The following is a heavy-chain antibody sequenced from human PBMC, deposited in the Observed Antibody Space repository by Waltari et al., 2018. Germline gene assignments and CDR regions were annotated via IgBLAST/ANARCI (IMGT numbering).Heavy chain of an antibody. Sequence: QVQLVQSGAEVKKPGASVKVSCKASGYTFTSYYMHWVRQAPGQGLEWMGIINPSGGSTSYAKKFQGRVTMTRDTSTSTVYMELSSLRSEDTAVYYCARAEDDYGDYDSMGWFDPWGQGTLVTVSS. CDR2: INPSGGST. D-gene: IGHD4-17*01. V-gene: IGHV1-46*01. CDR3: ARAEDDYGDYDSMGWFDP. CDR1: GYTFTSYY. J-gene: IGHJ5*02.